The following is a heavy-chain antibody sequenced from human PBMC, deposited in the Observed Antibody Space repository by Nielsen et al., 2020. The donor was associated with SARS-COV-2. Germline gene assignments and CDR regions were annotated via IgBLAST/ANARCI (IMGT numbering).Heavy chain of an antibody. V-gene: IGHV2-5*01. CDR3: AHSDRYSSGQPHYFDY. Sequence: SGPTLVKPTQTLTLTCTFSGFSLSTSGVGVGWIRQPPGKALEWLALIYWNDDKRYSPSLKSRLTITKDTSKNQVVLTMTNMDPVDTATYYCAHSDRYSSGQPHYFDYWGQGTLVTVSS. J-gene: IGHJ4*02. CDR1: GFSLSTSGVG. CDR2: IYWNDDK. D-gene: IGHD6-19*01.